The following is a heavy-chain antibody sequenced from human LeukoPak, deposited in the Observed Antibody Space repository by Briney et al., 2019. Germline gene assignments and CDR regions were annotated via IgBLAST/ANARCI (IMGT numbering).Heavy chain of an antibody. J-gene: IGHJ4*02. V-gene: IGHV3-64D*06. Sequence: PGGSLRLSCSASGFTFSNYPMHWVRQAPGKGLEYVSGISSNGGSTYYADSVKGRFTISRDNSKSMLYLQLSSLRTEDTAVYYCVKDLLTTVTTWDYWGQGTLVTVSS. D-gene: IGHD4-17*01. CDR1: GFTFSNYP. CDR2: ISSNGGST. CDR3: VKDLLTTVTTWDY.